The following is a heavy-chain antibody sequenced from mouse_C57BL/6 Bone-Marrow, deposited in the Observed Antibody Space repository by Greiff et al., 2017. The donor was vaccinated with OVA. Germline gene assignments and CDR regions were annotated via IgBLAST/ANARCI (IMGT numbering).Heavy chain of an antibody. J-gene: IGHJ2*01. CDR1: GYSITSGYD. D-gene: IGHD1-1*01. CDR2: ISYSGST. CDR3: AREGFYGSGGNYYFDY. Sequence: VKLQESGPGMVKPSQSLSLTCTVTGYSITSGYDWHWIRHFPGNKLEWMGYISYSGSTNYNPSLKSRISITPDTSKNHFFLKLNSVTTEDTATYYCAREGFYGSGGNYYFDYWGQGTTLTVSS. V-gene: IGHV3-1*01.